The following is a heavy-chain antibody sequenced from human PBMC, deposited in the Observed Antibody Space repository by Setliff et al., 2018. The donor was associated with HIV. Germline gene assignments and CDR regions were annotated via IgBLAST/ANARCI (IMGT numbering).Heavy chain of an antibody. J-gene: IGHJ2*01. Sequence: ASVKVSCKGSGFIFGDYYMHWVQLAPGKGLEWMGRVDPEDGETIYAEKFQGRLTITADTSTDTTYMELSSLRADDTAVYYCARDDHYYDLGSIYSDWYFDLWDRGTQVTVPQ. D-gene: IGHD3-10*01. V-gene: IGHV1-69-2*01. CDR1: GFIFGDYY. CDR2: VDPEDGET. CDR3: ARDDHYYDLGSIYSDWYFDL.